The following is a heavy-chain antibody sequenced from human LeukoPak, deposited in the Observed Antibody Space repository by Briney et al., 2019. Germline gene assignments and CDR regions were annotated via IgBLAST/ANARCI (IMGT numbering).Heavy chain of an antibody. CDR2: IYYSGST. V-gene: IGHV4-59*01. CDR1: GGSISSYY. Sequence: PSETLSLTCTVSGGSISSYYWSWIRQPPGKGLEWIGYIYYSGSTNYNPSLKSRVTISVDTSKNQFSLKLSSVTAADTAVYYCARYGRAATAPKRYYFDYWGQGTLVTVSS. D-gene: IGHD1-14*01. J-gene: IGHJ4*02. CDR3: ARYGRAATAPKRYYFDY.